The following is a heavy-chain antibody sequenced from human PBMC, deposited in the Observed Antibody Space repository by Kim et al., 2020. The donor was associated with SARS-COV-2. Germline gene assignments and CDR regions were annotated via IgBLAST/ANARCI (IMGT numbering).Heavy chain of an antibody. D-gene: IGHD4-4*01. CDR1: GYTFISYG. CDR3: ARGDYKDFSWFAP. V-gene: IGHV1-18*04. Sequence: ASVKVSCKASGYTFISYGINWVRQAPGQGLEWMGWISTYNGDTNYAQKFQGRVTMTTDSSTTTVYLELTSLRSDDTAVYFCARGDYKDFSWFAPWGQGTLVTVSS. CDR2: ISTYNGDT. J-gene: IGHJ5*02.